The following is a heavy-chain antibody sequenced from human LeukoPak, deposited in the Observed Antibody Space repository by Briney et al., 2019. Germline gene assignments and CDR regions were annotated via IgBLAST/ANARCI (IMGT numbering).Heavy chain of an antibody. CDR1: GYTFTSYG. CDR3: ARDTMTTVLPGIDI. V-gene: IGHV1-18*01. Sequence: ASAKVSCKASGYTFTSYGISWVRQAPGQGLEWMGWISAFNGNTNYAQKLQGRVTMTTDTSTSTAYMELRSLRSDDTAVYYCARDTMTTVLPGIDIWGQGTMVTVSS. D-gene: IGHD4/OR15-4a*01. J-gene: IGHJ3*02. CDR2: ISAFNGNT.